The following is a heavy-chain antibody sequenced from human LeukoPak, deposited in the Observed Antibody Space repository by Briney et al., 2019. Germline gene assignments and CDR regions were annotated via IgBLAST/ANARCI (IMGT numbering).Heavy chain of an antibody. CDR3: ARVPLLVPHHYWYFDL. D-gene: IGHD6-13*01. CDR2: INWNGGST. V-gene: IGHV3-20*04. CDR1: GFTFDDYG. J-gene: IGHJ2*01. Sequence: PGGSLRLSCAASGFTFDDYGMSWVRQAPGKGLEWVSGINWNGGSTGYADSVKGRFTISRDNAKNSLYLQMNSLRAEDTALYYCARVPLLVPHHYWYFDLWGRGTLVTVSS.